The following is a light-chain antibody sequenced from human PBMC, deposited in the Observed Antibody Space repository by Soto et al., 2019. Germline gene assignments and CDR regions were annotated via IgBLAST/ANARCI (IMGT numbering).Light chain of an antibody. CDR3: QQYNSYSWT. CDR1: QSISSW. Sequence: DIQMTQSPSTLSASVGDRVTITCRASQSISSWLAWYQQKPGKAPKLIIYDASSLESGVPSRFSGSGSGTEFTLTISSLQPEDFATYYCQQYNSYSWTFGQGTKVEVK. CDR2: DAS. J-gene: IGKJ1*01. V-gene: IGKV1-5*01.